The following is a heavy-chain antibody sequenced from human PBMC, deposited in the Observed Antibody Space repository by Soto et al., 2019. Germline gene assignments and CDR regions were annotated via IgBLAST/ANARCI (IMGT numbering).Heavy chain of an antibody. CDR1: GFTISDHY. D-gene: IGHD2-2*01. J-gene: IGHJ4*02. CDR2: TRNKANYYTT. Sequence: GGSLRLSCAASGFTISDHYMDWVRQAPGKGLEWVARTRNKANYYTTEYAASVKGRFTISGDDSKNSVYLEMNSLKTEDTAVYYCASSCGVHQCFHYWGQGNLVTVSS. CDR3: ASSCGVHQCFHY. V-gene: IGHV3-72*01.